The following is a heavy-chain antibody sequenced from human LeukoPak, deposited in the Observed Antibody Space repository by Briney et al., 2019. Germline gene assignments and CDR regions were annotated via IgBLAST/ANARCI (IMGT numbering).Heavy chain of an antibody. Sequence: GGSLRLSCAASGFTFSNYGMHWVRQAPGKALEWVAFIRYDGTNKYYADSVKGRFTISRDNSKNTLYLQMNSLRVEDTAVYYCAKRAATYYYYMDVWGKGTTVTVSS. CDR1: GFTFSNYG. V-gene: IGHV3-30*02. CDR3: AKRAATYYYYMDV. CDR2: IRYDGTNK. D-gene: IGHD2-15*01. J-gene: IGHJ6*03.